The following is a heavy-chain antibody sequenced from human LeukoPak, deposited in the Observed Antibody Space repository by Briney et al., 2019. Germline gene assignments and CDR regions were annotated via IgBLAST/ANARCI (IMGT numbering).Heavy chain of an antibody. CDR3: ARDIYTNNWTAPYY. Sequence: PSETLSLTCTVSGGSISSYYWSWIRQPPGKGLEWIGYISYSGSTNYNPSLKSRVTISVETSKNQFSLKLTSVTAADTAMYYCARDIYTNNWTAPYYWGQGTLVTVSS. CDR1: GGSISSYY. CDR2: ISYSGST. D-gene: IGHD1-20*01. V-gene: IGHV4-59*01. J-gene: IGHJ4*02.